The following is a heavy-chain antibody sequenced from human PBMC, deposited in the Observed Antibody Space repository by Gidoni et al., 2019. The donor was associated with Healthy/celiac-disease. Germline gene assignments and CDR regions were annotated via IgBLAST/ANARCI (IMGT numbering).Heavy chain of an antibody. CDR1: GFTFSSYS. Sequence: EVQLVEYGGGLVQPGGSLRLSCAASGFTFSSYSMNWVRQAPGKGLEWVSYISSSSSTIYYADSVKGRFTISRDNAKNSLYLQMNSLRAEDTAVYYCARDGDFWSGYYIGGMDVWGQGTTVTVSS. J-gene: IGHJ6*02. D-gene: IGHD3-3*01. V-gene: IGHV3-48*01. CDR2: ISSSSSTI. CDR3: ARDGDFWSGYYIGGMDV.